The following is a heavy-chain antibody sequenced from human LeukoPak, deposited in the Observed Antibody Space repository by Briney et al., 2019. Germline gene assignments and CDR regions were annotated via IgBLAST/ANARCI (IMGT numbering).Heavy chain of an antibody. Sequence: GGSLRLSCAASGFTFSSYWMHWVRQAPGKGLVWVSRINTDGSSTSYADSVKGRFTISRDNAKNTLYLQMNSLRAEDTAVYYCARINFWSGYHFDYWGQGTLVTVSS. CDR3: ARINFWSGYHFDY. V-gene: IGHV3-74*01. CDR2: INTDGSST. D-gene: IGHD3-3*01. CDR1: GFTFSSYW. J-gene: IGHJ4*02.